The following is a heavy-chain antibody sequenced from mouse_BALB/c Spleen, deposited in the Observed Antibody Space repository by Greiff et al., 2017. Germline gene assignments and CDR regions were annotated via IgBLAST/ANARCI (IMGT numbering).Heavy chain of an antibody. D-gene: IGHD1-1*01. V-gene: IGHV1-31*01. CDR1: GYSFTGYY. Sequence: EVQLQESGPELVKPGASVKISCKASGYSFTGYYMHWVKQSHVKSLEWIGRINPYNGATSYNQNFKDKASLTVDKSSSTAYMELHSLTSEDSAVYYCARVGSSLAWFAYWGQGTLVTVSA. CDR3: ARVGSSLAWFAY. J-gene: IGHJ3*01. CDR2: INPYNGAT.